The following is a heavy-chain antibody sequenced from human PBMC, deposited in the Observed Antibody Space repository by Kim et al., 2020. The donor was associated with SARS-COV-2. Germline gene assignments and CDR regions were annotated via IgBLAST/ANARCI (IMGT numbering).Heavy chain of an antibody. Sequence: GGSLRLSCAASGFTFSSYGMHWVRQAPGKGLEWVAVISYDGSNKYYADSVKGRFTISRDNSKNTLYLQMNSLRAEDTAVYYCAKDAGDFEFDYYYGMDVWGQGTTVTVSS. CDR3: AKDAGDFEFDYYYGMDV. J-gene: IGHJ6*02. D-gene: IGHD3-16*01. V-gene: IGHV3-30*18. CDR2: ISYDGSNK. CDR1: GFTFSSYG.